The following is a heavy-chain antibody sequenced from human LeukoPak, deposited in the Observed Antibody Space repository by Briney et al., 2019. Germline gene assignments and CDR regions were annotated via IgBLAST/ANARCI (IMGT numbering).Heavy chain of an antibody. V-gene: IGHV3-15*04. D-gene: IGHD1-7*01. J-gene: IGHJ6*02. CDR1: GFTFNYAW. CDR2: TVSEIDGGTT. Sequence: PGGSLRLSCAASGFTFNYAWMSSVRQVPGKGLEWVGQTVSEIDGGTTDYATPVKGRFTISRDDSKSTLYLQMNSLKIEDTAVYYCTTDEDWNYARKDVWGQGATVIVSS. CDR3: TTDEDWNYARKDV.